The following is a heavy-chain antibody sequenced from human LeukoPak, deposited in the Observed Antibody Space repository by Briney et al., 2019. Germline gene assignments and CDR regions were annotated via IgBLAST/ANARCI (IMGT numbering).Heavy chain of an antibody. J-gene: IGHJ4*02. Sequence: PGGSLRLSCAASGFTFSSYGMHWVRQAPGKGLEWVAFIRYDGSNKYYADSVKGRFTISRDNSKNTLYLQMNSLRAEDTAVYYCAKDRLGWLRHLDYWGQGALVTVSS. CDR3: AKDRLGWLRHLDY. D-gene: IGHD5-12*01. CDR2: IRYDGSNK. CDR1: GFTFSSYG. V-gene: IGHV3-30*02.